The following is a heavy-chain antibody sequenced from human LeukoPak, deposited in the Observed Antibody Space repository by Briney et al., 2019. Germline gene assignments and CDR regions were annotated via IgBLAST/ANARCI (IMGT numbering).Heavy chain of an antibody. Sequence: PSETLSLTCTVSGGSISSYYWSWIRQPPGKGLEWIGDIYYSGSTNYNPSLKSRVTISVDMSKNQFSLKLSSVTAADTAVYYCARDRDDYGGNFGAFDIWGQGTMVTVSS. CDR2: IYYSGST. J-gene: IGHJ3*02. CDR3: ARDRDDYGGNFGAFDI. D-gene: IGHD4-23*01. CDR1: GGSISSYY. V-gene: IGHV4-59*01.